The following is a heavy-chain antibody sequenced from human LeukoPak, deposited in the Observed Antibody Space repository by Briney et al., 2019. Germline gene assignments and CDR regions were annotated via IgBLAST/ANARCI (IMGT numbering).Heavy chain of an antibody. CDR1: GFTFSNYW. CDR3: ARDRGIVSIHYYYYMDV. Sequence: GGSLRLSCAASGFTFSNYWMTWVRQAPGKGLEWVAVISYDGSKEYYADSVKGRFTISRDNSKNTLYLQINSLRAEDTAVYYCARDRGIVSIHYYYYMDVWGKGTTVTVSS. J-gene: IGHJ6*03. CDR2: ISYDGSKE. V-gene: IGHV3-30*03. D-gene: IGHD3-10*01.